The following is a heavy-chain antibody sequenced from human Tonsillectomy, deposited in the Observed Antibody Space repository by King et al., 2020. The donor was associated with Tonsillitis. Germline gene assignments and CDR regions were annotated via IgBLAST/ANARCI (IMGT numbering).Heavy chain of an antibody. J-gene: IGHJ3*02. V-gene: IGHV3-30*01. CDR3: ARAPTVTDAFDI. Sequence: VQLVQSGGGVVQPGRALRLSCAASGFTFRSYAMHWVRQAPGKGLGWVAVISFDGSFKNYADSVKVRFTISRDTSKNTLYLQMNNLGAEETAVYYCARAPTVTDAFDIWGQGTMVTVSS. CDR2: ISFDGSFK. CDR1: GFTFRSYA. D-gene: IGHD4-17*01.